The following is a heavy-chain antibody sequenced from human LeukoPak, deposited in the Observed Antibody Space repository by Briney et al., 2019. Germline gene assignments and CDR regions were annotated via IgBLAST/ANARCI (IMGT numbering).Heavy chain of an antibody. CDR2: INPNSGGT. Sequence: VASVKVSCKASGYTFTGYYMHWVRQAPGQGLEWMGRINPNSGGTNYAQKFQGRVTMTRDTSISTAYMELSRLRSDDKAVYYCARDGSYDSSGYYNYWGQGTLVTVSS. CDR3: ARDGSYDSSGYYNY. CDR1: GYTFTGYY. J-gene: IGHJ4*02. V-gene: IGHV1-2*06. D-gene: IGHD3-22*01.